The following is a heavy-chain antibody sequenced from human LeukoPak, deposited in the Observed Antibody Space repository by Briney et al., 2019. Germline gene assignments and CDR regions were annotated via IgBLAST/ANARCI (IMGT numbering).Heavy chain of an antibody. V-gene: IGHV3-9*01. J-gene: IGHJ4*02. D-gene: IGHD5-24*01. CDR1: GFTFEGYA. CDR3: AKDPSGYNSPGGFDY. CDR2: ISWNSGSI. Sequence: GRSLRLSWAASGFTFEGYAMDWVRQAPGKGLEWVSGISWNSGSIGYADSVKGRFTISRDNAKNSLYLQMNSLRAEDTALYYCAKDPSGYNSPGGFDYWGQGTLVTVSS.